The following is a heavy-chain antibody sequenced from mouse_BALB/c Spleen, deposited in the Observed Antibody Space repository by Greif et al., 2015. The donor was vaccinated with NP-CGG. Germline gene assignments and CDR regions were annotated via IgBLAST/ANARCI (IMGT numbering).Heavy chain of an antibody. CDR3: AREGGGYYYFDY. D-gene: IGHD2-3*01. V-gene: IGHV1-54*01. Sequence: VKLMESGAELVRPGTSVKVSCKASGYAFTNYLIEWVKQRPGQGLEWIGVINPGSGGTNYNEKFKGKATLTADKSSSTAYMQLSSLTSDDSAVYFCAREGGGYYYFDYWGQGATLTVSS. J-gene: IGHJ2*01. CDR1: GYAFTNYL. CDR2: INPGSGGT.